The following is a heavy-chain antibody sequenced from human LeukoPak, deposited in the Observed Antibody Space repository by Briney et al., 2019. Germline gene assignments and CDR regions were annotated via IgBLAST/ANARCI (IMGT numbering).Heavy chain of an antibody. CDR3: ASFRPPSYIAAAGTGFDY. CDR2: IYYSGST. Sequence: SETLSLTCAVYGGSFSGYYWSWIRQPPGKGLEWIGSIYYSGSTYHNPSLKSRVTISVDTSKNQFSLKLSSVTAADTAVYYCASFRPPSYIAAAGTGFDYWGQGTLVTVSS. V-gene: IGHV4-34*01. CDR1: GGSFSGYY. D-gene: IGHD6-13*01. J-gene: IGHJ4*02.